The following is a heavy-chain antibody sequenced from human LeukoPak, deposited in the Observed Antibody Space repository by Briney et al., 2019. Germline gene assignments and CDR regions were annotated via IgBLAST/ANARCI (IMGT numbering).Heavy chain of an antibody. V-gene: IGHV1-18*01. CDR1: GYTFTSYG. D-gene: IGHD3-16*02. Sequence: GASVKVSCKASGYTFTSYGISWVRQAPGQGLEWMGWISAYNGNTNYAQKLQGRVTMTTDTSTSTAYMELRSLRSDDTDVYYCARDYLTWVTFGGVIVIPEYFQHWGQGTLVTVSS. CDR2: ISAYNGNT. J-gene: IGHJ1*01. CDR3: ARDYLTWVTFGGVIVIPEYFQH.